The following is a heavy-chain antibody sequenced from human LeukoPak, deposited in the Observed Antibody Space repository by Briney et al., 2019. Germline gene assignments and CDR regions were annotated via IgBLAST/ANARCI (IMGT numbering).Heavy chain of an antibody. D-gene: IGHD7-27*01. J-gene: IGHJ4*02. V-gene: IGHV1-2*06. Sequence: ASVKVSCKASGYTFTDNYIHWVRQAPGQGLEWMGRNNPKSGGTMSAQTFQGRVTMTRDTSISTAYMELSSLRSDDTAVYYCTRDLGYWGQGTLVTVSS. CDR1: GYTFTDNY. CDR3: TRDLGY. CDR2: NNPKSGGT.